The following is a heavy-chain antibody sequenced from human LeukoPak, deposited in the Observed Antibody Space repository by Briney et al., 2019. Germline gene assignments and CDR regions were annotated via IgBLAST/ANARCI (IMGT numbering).Heavy chain of an antibody. D-gene: IGHD1-26*01. V-gene: IGHV3-64*01. J-gene: IGHJ4*02. CDR3: ARTSGGYNEWDY. CDR2: ISSNGGST. CDR1: GFTFSSYA. Sequence: PGGSLRLSCAASGFTFSSYAMHWVRQAPGKGLEYVSAISSNGGSTYYANSVKGRFTISRDNSKNTLYLQMGSLRAEDMAVYYCARTSGGYNEWDYWGQGTLVTVSS.